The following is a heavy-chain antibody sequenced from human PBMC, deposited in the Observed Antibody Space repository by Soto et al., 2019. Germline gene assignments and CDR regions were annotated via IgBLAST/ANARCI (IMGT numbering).Heavy chain of an antibody. CDR1: GYTLTELS. V-gene: IGHV1-24*01. CDR2: FDPEDGET. Sequence: ASVKVSCKVSGYTLTELSMHWVRQAPGKGLEWMGGFDPEDGETIYAQKFQGRVTMTEDTSTDTAYMELSSLRSEDTAVYYCATYAYYYGSGWRLGRTWGAFDTWGQGTMVTVSS. D-gene: IGHD3-10*01. J-gene: IGHJ3*02. CDR3: ATYAYYYGSGWRLGRTWGAFDT.